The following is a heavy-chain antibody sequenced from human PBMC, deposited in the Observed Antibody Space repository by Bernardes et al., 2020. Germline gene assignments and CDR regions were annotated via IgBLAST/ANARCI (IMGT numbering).Heavy chain of an antibody. J-gene: IGHJ6*02. CDR3: ARDSPIVVVPAATYYYGMDV. Sequence: ASEKVSCKASGYTFTSHGISRVRQDPGQGLEWMGLISAYNGNTNYAQKLQGRVTMTTDTSTSTAYMELRSLRSDDTAVYYCARDSPIVVVPAATYYYGMDVWGQGTTVTVSS. V-gene: IGHV1-18*01. D-gene: IGHD2-2*01. CDR1: GYTFTSHG. CDR2: ISAYNGNT.